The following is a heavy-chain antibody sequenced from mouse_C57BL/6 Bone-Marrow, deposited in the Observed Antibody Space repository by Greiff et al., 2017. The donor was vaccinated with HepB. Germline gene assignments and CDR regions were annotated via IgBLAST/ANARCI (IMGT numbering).Heavy chain of an antibody. CDR3: ARGLAWFAY. Sequence: QVHVKQPGAELVRPGSSVKLSCKASGYTFTSYWMDWVKQRPGQGLEWIGNIYPSDSETHYNQKFKDKATLTVDKSSSTAYMQLSSLTSEDSAVYYCARGLAWFAYWGQGTLVTVSA. CDR2: IYPSDSET. CDR1: GYTFTSYW. V-gene: IGHV1-61*01. J-gene: IGHJ3*01.